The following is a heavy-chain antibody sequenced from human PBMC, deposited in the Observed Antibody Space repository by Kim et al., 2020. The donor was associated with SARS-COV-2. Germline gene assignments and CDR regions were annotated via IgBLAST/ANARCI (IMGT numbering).Heavy chain of an antibody. J-gene: IGHJ4*02. CDR2: ISYDGSNK. D-gene: IGHD6-6*01. CDR1: GFTFSSYA. CDR3: ARGSSYFDY. V-gene: IGHV3-30-3*01. Sequence: GGSLRLSCAASGFTFSSYAMHWVRQAPGKGLEWVAVISYDGSNKYYADSVKGRFTISRDNSKNTLYLQMNSLRAEDTAVYYCARGSSYFDYWGQGTLVTVSS.